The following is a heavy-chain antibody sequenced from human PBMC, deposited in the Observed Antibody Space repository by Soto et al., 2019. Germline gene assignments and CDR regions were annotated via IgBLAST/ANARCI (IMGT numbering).Heavy chain of an antibody. V-gene: IGHV1-2*02. CDR3: ARDRGYCSSTSCYRTYYYYYGMDV. Sequence: ASVKVSCKASGYTFTGYYMQWVRQAPGQGLELMGWINPNSGGTNYAQKFQGRVTMTRDTSISTAYMELSRLRSDDTAVYYCARDRGYCSSTSCYRTYYYYYGMDVWGQGTTVTVYS. D-gene: IGHD2-2*01. CDR1: GYTFTGYY. CDR2: INPNSGGT. J-gene: IGHJ6*02.